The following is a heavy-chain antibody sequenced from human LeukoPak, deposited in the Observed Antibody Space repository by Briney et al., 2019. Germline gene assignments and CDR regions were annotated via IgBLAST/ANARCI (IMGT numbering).Heavy chain of an antibody. J-gene: IGHJ4*02. V-gene: IGHV3-30*04. CDR1: GFTLSSYA. CDR2: ISYDGSNK. Sequence: PGGSLRLSCAASGFTLSSYAMHGVRQAPGKGLEWVAVISYDGSNKYYADSVKDRFTISRDNSKNTLYLQMNSLRAEDTAVYYCAITRCWGQGTLVTVSS. D-gene: IGHD3-10*01. CDR3: AITRC.